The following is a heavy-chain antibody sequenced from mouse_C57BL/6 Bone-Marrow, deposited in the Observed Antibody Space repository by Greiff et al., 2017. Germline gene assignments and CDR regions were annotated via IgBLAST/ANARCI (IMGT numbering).Heavy chain of an antibody. CDR3: ARLTGTIAWFAY. D-gene: IGHD4-1*01. CDR2: ISDGGSYT. CDR1: GFTFSSYA. J-gene: IGHJ3*01. Sequence: DVMLVESGGGLVKPGGSLKLSCAASGFTFSSYAMSWVRQTPEKRLEWVATISDGGSYTYYPDNVKGRFTISRDNAKNNLYLQMSHLKSEDTAMYYCARLTGTIAWFAYWGQGTLVTVSA. V-gene: IGHV5-4*03.